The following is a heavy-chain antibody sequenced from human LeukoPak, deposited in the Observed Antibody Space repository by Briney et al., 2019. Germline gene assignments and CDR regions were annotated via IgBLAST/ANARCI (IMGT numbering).Heavy chain of an antibody. V-gene: IGHV3-30-3*01. CDR2: ILYDGSNK. CDR1: GFTFSSYA. CDR3: ARAPVAGSRYYYGMDV. J-gene: IGHJ6*02. D-gene: IGHD6-19*01. Sequence: GGSLRLSCSASGFTFSSYAMHCVRQAPGKGLEWVAVILYDGSNKYYADSVNGRFTISRDNSKNTLYLQMNSLRAEDTAMYYCARAPVAGSRYYYGMDVWGQGTTVTVSS.